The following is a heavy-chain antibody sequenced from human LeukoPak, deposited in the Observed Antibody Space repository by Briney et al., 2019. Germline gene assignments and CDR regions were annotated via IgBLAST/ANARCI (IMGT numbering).Heavy chain of an antibody. Sequence: GGSLRLSCVVSGFSFSTYSLNWIRQAPGKGLEWVSYISSSGNIIYYADSVKGRFTVSRDNAQNSLYLQMNSLRAEDTAVYYCARGWHSSGWYSDYWGQGTLVTVSS. V-gene: IGHV3-48*04. CDR1: GFSFSTYS. J-gene: IGHJ4*02. D-gene: IGHD6-19*01. CDR3: ARGWHSSGWYSDY. CDR2: ISSSGNII.